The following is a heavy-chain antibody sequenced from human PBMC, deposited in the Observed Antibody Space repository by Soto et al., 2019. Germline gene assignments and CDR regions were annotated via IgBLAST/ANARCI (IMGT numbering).Heavy chain of an antibody. Sequence: GASVKVSCKASGYTFTGYGISWVRQAPGQGLEWMGWISAYNGNTNYAQKLQGRVTMTTDTSTSTAYMELRSLGSDDTAVYYCARVSDSITIFGVVISYYFDYWGQGTLVTVSS. CDR2: ISAYNGNT. CDR1: GYTFTGYG. D-gene: IGHD3-3*01. J-gene: IGHJ4*02. V-gene: IGHV1-18*01. CDR3: ARVSDSITIFGVVISYYFDY.